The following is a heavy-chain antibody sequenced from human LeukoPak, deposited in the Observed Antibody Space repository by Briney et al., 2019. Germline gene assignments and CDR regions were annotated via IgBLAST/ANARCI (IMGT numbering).Heavy chain of an antibody. V-gene: IGHV1-8*01. CDR2: MNPNTGNT. Sequence: ASVKVSCKASGYTFTSYDINWVRQATGQGLEWMGWMNPNTGNTGYAQKFQGRVTMTRDTSISTAYMELSRLRSDDTAVYYCARDQSDIVVVSGWFDPWGQGTLVTVSS. D-gene: IGHD2-2*01. J-gene: IGHJ5*02. CDR1: GYTFTSYD. CDR3: ARDQSDIVVVSGWFDP.